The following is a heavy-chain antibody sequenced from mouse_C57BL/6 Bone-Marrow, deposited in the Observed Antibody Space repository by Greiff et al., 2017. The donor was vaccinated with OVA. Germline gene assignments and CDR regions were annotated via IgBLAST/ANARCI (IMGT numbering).Heavy chain of an antibody. CDR3: ARDGLSWYFDV. V-gene: IGHV5-4*01. J-gene: IGHJ1*03. D-gene: IGHD6-5*01. CDR1: GFTFSSYA. CDR2: ISDGGSYT. Sequence: EVHLVESGGGLVKPGGSLKLSCAASGFTFSSYAMSWVRQTPEKRLEWVATISDGGSYTYYPDNVKGRFTISRDNAKNNLYLQMSHLKSEDTAMYYCARDGLSWYFDVWGTGTTVTVSS.